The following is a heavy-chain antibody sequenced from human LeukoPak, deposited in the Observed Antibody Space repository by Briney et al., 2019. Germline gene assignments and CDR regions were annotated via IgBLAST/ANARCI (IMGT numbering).Heavy chain of an antibody. J-gene: IGHJ4*02. D-gene: IGHD1-26*01. V-gene: IGHV4-4*02. CDR2: INHSGST. Sequence: SETLSLTCAVSGGSISSSYWWTWVRQPPGKGLEWIGEINHSGSTNYNPSLKSRVTISVDTSKNQFSLKLSSVTAADTAVYYCARGSGSYWGDYFDYWGQGTLVTVSS. CDR3: ARGSGSYWGDYFDY. CDR1: GGSISSSYW.